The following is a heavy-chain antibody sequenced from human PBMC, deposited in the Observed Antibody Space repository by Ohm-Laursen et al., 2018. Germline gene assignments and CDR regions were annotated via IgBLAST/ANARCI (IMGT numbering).Heavy chain of an antibody. V-gene: IGHV4-4*07. CDR1: GESISGYY. D-gene: IGHD6-19*01. Sequence: SETLSLTCTVPGESISGYYWNWIRLPAGKGLEWIGRIYSSGNTIYNPSLKSRVTMSVDTSKNQFSLKLNSVTAADTAVYYCARDGSGWYSHWGQETLVTVSS. CDR3: ARDGSGWYSH. CDR2: IYSSGNT. J-gene: IGHJ4*02.